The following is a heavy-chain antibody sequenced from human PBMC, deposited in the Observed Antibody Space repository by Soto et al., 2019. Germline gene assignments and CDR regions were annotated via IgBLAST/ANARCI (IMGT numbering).Heavy chain of an antibody. Sequence: VGSLRLSCAASGFTFSSYEMNWVRQAPGKGLEWVSYISSSGSTIYYADSVKGRFTISRDNAKNSLYLQMNSLRAEDTAVYYCASLYYYDSSGYYINAFDIWGQGTMVTVSS. J-gene: IGHJ3*02. D-gene: IGHD3-22*01. CDR2: ISSSGSTI. CDR1: GFTFSSYE. CDR3: ASLYYYDSSGYYINAFDI. V-gene: IGHV3-48*03.